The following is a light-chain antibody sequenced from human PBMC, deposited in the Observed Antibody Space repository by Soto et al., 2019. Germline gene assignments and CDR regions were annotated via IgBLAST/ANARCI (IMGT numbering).Light chain of an antibody. Sequence: QSVLTQPPSASGTPGQRVTISCSGSSSNIGSNTVNWYQQLPGTAPKLLIYSIYQRPSGVPDRFSGSKSGTSASLAISGLQSEDEADYYCAAWDDSLNGVVFGGGTKLTVL. J-gene: IGLJ2*01. CDR1: SSNIGSNT. CDR3: AAWDDSLNGVV. V-gene: IGLV1-44*01. CDR2: SIY.